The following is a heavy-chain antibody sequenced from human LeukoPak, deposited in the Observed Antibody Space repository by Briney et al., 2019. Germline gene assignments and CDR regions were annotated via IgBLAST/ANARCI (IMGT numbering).Heavy chain of an antibody. CDR1: GFTFGDYA. V-gene: IGHV3-49*03. CDR2: IRSKAYGETA. Sequence: GGSLRLSCTASGFTFGDYAMSWIRQAPGKGLGWVGFIRSKAYGETADYAASVKGRFTISRDDSKAIAYLQMNSLKTEDAAVYHCTRDRGAYNLYDYWGQGTLVTVSS. J-gene: IGHJ4*02. CDR3: TRDRGAYNLYDY. D-gene: IGHD1-1*01.